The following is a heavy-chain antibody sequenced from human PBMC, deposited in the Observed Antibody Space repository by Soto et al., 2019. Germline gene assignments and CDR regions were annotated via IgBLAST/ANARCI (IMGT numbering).Heavy chain of an antibody. CDR1: GYSFTSYW. CDR2: IYPGDSDT. CDR3: ARLKERCSGGSCYRVYFDY. D-gene: IGHD2-15*01. V-gene: IGHV5-51*01. Sequence: GESLKISCKGSGYSFTSYWIGWVRQMPGKGLEWMGIIYPGDSDTRYSPSFQGQVTISADKSISTAYLQWSSLKASDTAMYYCARLKERCSGGSCYRVYFDYWGQGTLVTVSS. J-gene: IGHJ4*02.